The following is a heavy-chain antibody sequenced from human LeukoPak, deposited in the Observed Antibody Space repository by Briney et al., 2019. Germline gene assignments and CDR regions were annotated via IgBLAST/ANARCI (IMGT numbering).Heavy chain of an antibody. CDR2: IYYSGST. V-gene: IGHV4-59*12. Sequence: PSETLSLTCAVSGGSIRHYYWSWIRHPPGKGLELIGYIYYSGSTNYNPSLKNRVTISLDTSRSQFSLKLGSVTAADTAVYYCAREGPFSYGYFDFWGQGTLVAVSS. D-gene: IGHD3-16*01. J-gene: IGHJ4*02. CDR3: AREGPFSYGYFDF. CDR1: GGSIRHYY.